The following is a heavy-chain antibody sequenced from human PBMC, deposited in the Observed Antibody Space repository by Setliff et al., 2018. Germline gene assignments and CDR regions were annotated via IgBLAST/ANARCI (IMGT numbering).Heavy chain of an antibody. CDR3: AREGVVRSSWSQYHWFDP. CDR2: IGHSGST. V-gene: IGHV4-38-2*02. Sequence: SETLSLTCTVSGYSISSGYIWGWIRQPPGKGLEWVGNIGHSGSTYYNPSLKSRVTISVDTSKNQFSLKLSSVTAADTAVYYCAREGVVRSSWSQYHWFDPWGQGTLVTVSS. CDR1: GYSISSGYI. D-gene: IGHD6-13*01. J-gene: IGHJ5*02.